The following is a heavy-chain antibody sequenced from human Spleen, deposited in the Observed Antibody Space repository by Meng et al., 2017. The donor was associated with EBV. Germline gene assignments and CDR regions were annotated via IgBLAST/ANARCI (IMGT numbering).Heavy chain of an antibody. CDR2: MLYSGNT. CDR1: AGSISSIGYY. V-gene: IGHV4-39*07. D-gene: IGHD1-7*01. J-gene: IGHJ4*02. Sequence: QCQDSGPGTVKPSETLSLPGPVSAGSISSIGYYWGWIRQAPGQGLEWIGSMLYSGNTYYNPSLKSRVTLSVDTSKNQFSLKLNSVTAADTAVHYFARHWELRSPFTFWGQGILVTVSS. CDR3: ARHWELRSPFTF.